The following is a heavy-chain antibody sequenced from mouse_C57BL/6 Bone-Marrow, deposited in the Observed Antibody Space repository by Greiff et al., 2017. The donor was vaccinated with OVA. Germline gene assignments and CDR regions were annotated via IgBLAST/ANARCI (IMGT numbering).Heavy chain of an antibody. Sequence: EVQLQESGPGMVKPSQSLSLTCTVTGYSITSGYDWHWIRHFPGNKLEWMGYISYSGSTNYNPSLKSLFSITHDTSKTHFFLKLNSVTTEDTATYYCARGYYGMDDWGQGTSVTVDS. CDR1: GYSITSGYD. V-gene: IGHV3-1*01. CDR2: ISYSGST. J-gene: IGHJ4*01. CDR3: ARGYYGMDD.